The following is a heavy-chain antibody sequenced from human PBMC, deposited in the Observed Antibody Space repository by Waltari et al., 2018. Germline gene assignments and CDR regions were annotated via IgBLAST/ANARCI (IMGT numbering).Heavy chain of an antibody. CDR1: GVSISSFY. J-gene: IGHJ4*02. CDR3: ARVSATSWSSAYYFDF. D-gene: IGHD2-2*01. V-gene: IGHV4-4*07. CDR2: IYISGSS. Sequence: QVQLQESGPGLLKPSETLSLTCTVSGVSISSFYWGWIRQPAGKGLEWVGRIYISGSSSSNPSLKSRVTMSDDTSKNQFSLKLTSVTAADTAVYYCARVSATSWSSAYYFDFWGQGILVTVSS.